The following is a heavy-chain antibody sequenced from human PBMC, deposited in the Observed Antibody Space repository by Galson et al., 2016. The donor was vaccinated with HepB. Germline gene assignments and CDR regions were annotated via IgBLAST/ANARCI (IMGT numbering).Heavy chain of an antibody. V-gene: IGHV4-34*01. CDR3: ARGPAGSGYVPYNWFDP. D-gene: IGHD5-12*01. J-gene: IGHJ5*02. CDR2: INHGGST. Sequence: SETLSLTCAVYGGSFSGYYWNWIRQPPGKGLEWIGEINHGGSTNYNPSLKSRVTISVDTSKKQFSLNLYSVTAADTAVYYCARGPAGSGYVPYNWFDPWGQGTLVTVSS. CDR1: GGSFSGYY.